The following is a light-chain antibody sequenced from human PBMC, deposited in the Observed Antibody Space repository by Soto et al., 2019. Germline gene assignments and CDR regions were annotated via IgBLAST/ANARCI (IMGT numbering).Light chain of an antibody. Sequence: ERVMTQSPATLSVSPGERATLSCRASQSVSSNSAWYQQKPGQAPRLFIYGASTRATAIPPRFSGSGSGTEFTLTISSLQSEDFAVYYCQQYDNWPITFGQGTRLEIK. CDR1: QSVSSN. CDR2: GAS. V-gene: IGKV3-15*01. J-gene: IGKJ5*01. CDR3: QQYDNWPIT.